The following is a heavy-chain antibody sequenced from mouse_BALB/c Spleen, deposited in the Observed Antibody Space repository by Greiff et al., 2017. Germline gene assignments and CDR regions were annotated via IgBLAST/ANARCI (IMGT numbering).Heavy chain of an antibody. CDR2: ISYSGST. V-gene: IGHV3-2*02. CDR3: ARGTGLYAMDY. CDR1: GYSITSDYA. Sequence: EVMLVESGPGLVKPSQSLSLTCTVTGYSITSDYAWNWIRQFPGNKLEWMGYISYSGSTSYNPSLKSRISITRDTSKNQFFLQLNSVTTEDTATYYCARGTGLYAMDYWGQGTSVTVSS. D-gene: IGHD4-1*01. J-gene: IGHJ4*01.